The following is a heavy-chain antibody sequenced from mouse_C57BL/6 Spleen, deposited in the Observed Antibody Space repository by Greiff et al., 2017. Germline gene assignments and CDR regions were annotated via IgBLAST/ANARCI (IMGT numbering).Heavy chain of an antibody. CDR3: ARVTTEIDY. CDR2: INYDGSST. CDR1: GFTFSDYY. V-gene: IGHV5-16*01. J-gene: IGHJ2*01. Sequence: EVKLVESEGGLVQPGSSMKLSCTASGFTFSDYYMAWVRQVPEKGLEWVANINYDGSSTYYLDSLKSRFIISRDNAKNILYLQMSSLKSEDTATYYCARVTTEIDYWGQGTTLTVSS. D-gene: IGHD2-12*01.